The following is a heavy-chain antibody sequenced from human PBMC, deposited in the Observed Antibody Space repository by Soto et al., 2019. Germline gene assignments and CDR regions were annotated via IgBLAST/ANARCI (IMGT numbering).Heavy chain of an antibody. Sequence: EVQLVESGGGLVQPGGSLRLSCAASGFTFSSYSMNWVRQAPGKGLEWVSYISSSSSTIYYADSVKGRFTISRDNAKNSLDLQMNSLRDEDTAVYYCASRLLWFGERSYYYGMDVWGQGTTVTVSS. V-gene: IGHV3-48*02. CDR3: ASRLLWFGERSYYYGMDV. CDR2: ISSSSSTI. D-gene: IGHD3-10*01. CDR1: GFTFSSYS. J-gene: IGHJ6*02.